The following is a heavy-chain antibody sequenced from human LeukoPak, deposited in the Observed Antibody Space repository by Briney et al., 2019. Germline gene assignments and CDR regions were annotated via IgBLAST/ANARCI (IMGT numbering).Heavy chain of an antibody. CDR3: ARAGLISLFGVAIRIFDY. V-gene: IGHV1-8*03. D-gene: IGHD3-3*01. Sequence: ASVKVSCKASGGTFSSYAISWVRQAPGQGLEWMGWMNPNTGNIGYAQNFQGRVTITRNTSISTAYMELSSLRSEDTAVYYCARAGLISLFGVAIRIFDYWGQGTLVTVSS. CDR2: MNPNTGNI. CDR1: GGTFSSYA. J-gene: IGHJ4*02.